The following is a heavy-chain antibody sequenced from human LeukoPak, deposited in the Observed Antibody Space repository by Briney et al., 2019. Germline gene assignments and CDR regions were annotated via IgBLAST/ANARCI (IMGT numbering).Heavy chain of an antibody. Sequence: SETLSLTCTVSGGSISSGDYYWSWIRQPPGKGLEWIGYIYYSGSTYYNPSLKSRLTMSVDTSKNQFPLKLSSVTAADTAVYYCARSYYYGSGSYKGALDYWGQGTLVTVSS. D-gene: IGHD3-10*01. CDR3: ARSYYYGSGSYKGALDY. J-gene: IGHJ4*02. V-gene: IGHV4-30-4*01. CDR1: GGSISSGDYY. CDR2: IYYSGST.